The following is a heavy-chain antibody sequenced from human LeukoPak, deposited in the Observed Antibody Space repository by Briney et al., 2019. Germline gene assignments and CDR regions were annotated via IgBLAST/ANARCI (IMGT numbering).Heavy chain of an antibody. CDR2: IWYDGSNK. V-gene: IGHV3-33*01. CDR3: ARGGSAAGSPYYYYGMDV. J-gene: IGHJ6*02. Sequence: GGSLRLSCAASGFTFSSYGMHWVRQAPGKGLEWVAVIWYDGSNKYYADSVKGRFTISRDNSKNTLDLQMNSLRAEDTAVYYCARGGSAAGSPYYYYGMDVWAKGPRSPSP. CDR1: GFTFSSYG. D-gene: IGHD6-13*01.